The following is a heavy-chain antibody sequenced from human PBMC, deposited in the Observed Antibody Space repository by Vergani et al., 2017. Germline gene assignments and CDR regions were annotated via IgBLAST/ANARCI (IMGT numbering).Heavy chain of an antibody. CDR1: GYSFTSYW. V-gene: IGHV5-10-1*03. Sequence: EVQLVQSGAEVKKPGESLRISCKGSGYSFTSYWISWVRQMPGKGLEWMGRIDPSDSYTNYSPSFQGNVTISADKSISTAYLQWSSLKASDTAMYYCARPNCGGDCYDAFDIWGQGTMVTVSS. D-gene: IGHD2-21*01. CDR3: ARPNCGGDCYDAFDI. J-gene: IGHJ3*02. CDR2: IDPSDSYT.